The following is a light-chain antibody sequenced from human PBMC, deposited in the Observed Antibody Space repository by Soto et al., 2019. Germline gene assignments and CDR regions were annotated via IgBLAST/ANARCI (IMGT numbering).Light chain of an antibody. CDR3: LQHNTSPLT. Sequence: DIQMTQSPSAVSASVGDRVTITCRASQGINNYLAWFQQKPGKAPKRLIYAASTLQTGVPSRFSGSGSGTEFTLTISSLQPEGFGTYYCLQHNTSPLTFGGGTKVEIK. CDR2: AAS. J-gene: IGKJ4*01. V-gene: IGKV1-17*03. CDR1: QGINNY.